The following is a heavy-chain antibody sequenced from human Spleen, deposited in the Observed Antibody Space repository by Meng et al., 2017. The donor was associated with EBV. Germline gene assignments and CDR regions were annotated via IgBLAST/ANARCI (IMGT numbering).Heavy chain of an antibody. Sequence: QLRPFQSGAEVKKPGSSMKVACKASGGTFSRYTFSWVRQAPGQGLEWMAGFTPIFGTTNYAQKFDDRLTISADTSTTTVYMELSSLRSEDTAVYFCASLNDYSSGSTSWGQGTLVTVSS. V-gene: IGHV1-69*06. J-gene: IGHJ5*02. CDR1: GGTFSRYT. CDR3: ASLNDYSSGSTS. CDR2: FTPIFGTT. D-gene: IGHD6-19*01.